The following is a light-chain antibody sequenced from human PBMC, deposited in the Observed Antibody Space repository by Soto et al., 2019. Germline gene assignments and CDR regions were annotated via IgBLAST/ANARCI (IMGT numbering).Light chain of an antibody. CDR3: QQYNSYPWT. V-gene: IGKV1-5*01. CDR2: DAS. CDR1: QSISSW. J-gene: IGKJ1*01. Sequence: DIQMTQSPSTLSASVGERVTITCRASQSISSWLAWYQQKPGKAPKLLIYDASSLESGVPSRFSGSGSGTEFTLTISSLQPDDFATYYRQQYNSYPWTFGQGTKVDIK.